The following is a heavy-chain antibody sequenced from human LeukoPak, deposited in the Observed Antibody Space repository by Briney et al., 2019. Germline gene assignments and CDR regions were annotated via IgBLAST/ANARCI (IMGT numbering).Heavy chain of an antibody. V-gene: IGHV1-2*02. CDR3: ARSTGGSYSRVDY. D-gene: IGHD1-26*01. J-gene: IGHJ4*02. Sequence: ASVKVSCKASGYTFTGYYMHWVRQAPGQGLEWMGWINPNSGGTNYAQKFQGRVTMTRDTSISTAYMELSRLRSDDTAVYYCARSTGGSYSRVDYWGQGTLVTVSS. CDR2: INPNSGGT. CDR1: GYTFTGYY.